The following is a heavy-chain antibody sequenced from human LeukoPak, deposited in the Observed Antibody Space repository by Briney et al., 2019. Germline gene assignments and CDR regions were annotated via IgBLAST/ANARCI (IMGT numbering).Heavy chain of an antibody. J-gene: IGHJ4*02. Sequence: ASVKVSCKASGFTFTSSALQWVQQARGQRLEWIGWIVVGSGKTHYAQKFQERGTITRDMSTRTAYMELSSLRSEDTAVYYCAASPDYYDSSGYSYYFYYWGQGTLVTVS. CDR1: GFTFTSSA. CDR2: IVVGSGKT. D-gene: IGHD3-22*01. CDR3: AASPDYYDSSGYSYYFYY. V-gene: IGHV1-58*01.